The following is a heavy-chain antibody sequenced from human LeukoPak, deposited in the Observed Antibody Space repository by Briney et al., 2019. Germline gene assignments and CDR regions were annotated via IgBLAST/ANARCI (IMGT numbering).Heavy chain of an antibody. D-gene: IGHD3-22*01. V-gene: IGHV3-48*04. J-gene: IGHJ4*02. CDR3: AKAAAPGYYDSSGYYYGIDY. CDR1: GFTFSSYS. CDR2: ISSSSSTI. Sequence: PGGSLRLSCAASGFTFSSYSMNWVRQAPGKGLEWVSYISSSSSTIYYADSVKGRFTISRDNAKNSLYLQMNSLRAEDTALYYCAKAAAPGYYDSSGYYYGIDYWGQGTLVTVSS.